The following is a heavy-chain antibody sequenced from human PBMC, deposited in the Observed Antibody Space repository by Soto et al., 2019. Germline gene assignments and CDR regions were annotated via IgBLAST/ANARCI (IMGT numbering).Heavy chain of an antibody. CDR1: GGTFSSSA. CDR2: IIPIFGTA. CDR3: ASLLRGYSGTGDY. Sequence: QVQLVQSGAEVTKPGSSVKVSCKASGGTFSSSAISWVRQAPGQGLEWMGGIIPIFGTANYAQKFQGRVTITADESTSTAYKELSSLRSEDTAVYYCASLLRGYSGTGDYWGQGTLVTVSS. V-gene: IGHV1-69*12. J-gene: IGHJ4*02. D-gene: IGHD5-12*01.